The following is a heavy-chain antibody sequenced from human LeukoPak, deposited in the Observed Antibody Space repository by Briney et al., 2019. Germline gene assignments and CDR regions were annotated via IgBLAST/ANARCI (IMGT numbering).Heavy chain of an antibody. V-gene: IGHV4-39*01. Sequence: PSETLSLTCTVSGGSISSSSYLWGWIRQPPGKGMEWIGNIYYSGTTYYNPSLKSRITMSIDTSKNQFSLRVSSVTAADTAVYYCARYCSGGSCYPIGYWGQGTLVTVSS. CDR2: IYYSGTT. CDR1: GGSISSSSYL. J-gene: IGHJ4*02. CDR3: ARYCSGGSCYPIGY. D-gene: IGHD2-15*01.